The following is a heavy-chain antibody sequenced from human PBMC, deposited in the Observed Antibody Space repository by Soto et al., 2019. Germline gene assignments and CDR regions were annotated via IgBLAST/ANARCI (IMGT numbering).Heavy chain of an antibody. CDR1: GFTFSSYS. CDR3: GLGGHYDFWSGYYTLERPTDY. J-gene: IGHJ4*02. V-gene: IGHV3-21*01. Sequence: PGGSLRLSSAASGFTFSSYSMNWVRQAPGKGLEWVSSISSSSSSYIYYADSVKGRFTISRDNAKNSLYLQMNSLRAEDTAVYYCGLGGHYDFWSGYYTLERPTDYWGQGTLVTVSS. CDR2: ISSSSSSYI. D-gene: IGHD3-3*01.